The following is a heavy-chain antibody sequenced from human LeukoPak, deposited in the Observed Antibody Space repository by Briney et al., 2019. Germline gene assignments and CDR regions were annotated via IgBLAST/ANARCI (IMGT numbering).Heavy chain of an antibody. CDR2: IIGDGGST. J-gene: IGHJ4*02. D-gene: IGHD3-3*01. V-gene: IGHV3-43*02. CDR1: GFTFDDYA. Sequence: GGSLRLSCAASGFTFDDYAMHWVRQAPGKGLDWVSLIIGDGGSTYYADSVKGRFTISRDNSKNSLYLQMNSLRTEDTALYYCAKDLNPYDFWSGYWETWGQGTLVTVSS. CDR3: AKDLNPYDFWSGYWET.